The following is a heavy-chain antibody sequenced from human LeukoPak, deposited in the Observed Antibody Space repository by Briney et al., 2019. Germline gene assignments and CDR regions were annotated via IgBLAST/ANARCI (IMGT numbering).Heavy chain of an antibody. J-gene: IGHJ5*02. CDR2: IYHSGST. D-gene: IGHD4-17*01. CDR3: ARGDYGDYMGWFDP. Sequence: SQTLSLTCAVSGGSISSGGYSWSWIRQPPGKGLEWIGYIYHSGSTYYNPSLKSRVTISVDTSKNQFSLKLSSVTAADTAVYYCARGDYGDYMGWFDPWGQGTLVSVPS. CDR1: GGSISSGGYS. V-gene: IGHV4-30-2*01.